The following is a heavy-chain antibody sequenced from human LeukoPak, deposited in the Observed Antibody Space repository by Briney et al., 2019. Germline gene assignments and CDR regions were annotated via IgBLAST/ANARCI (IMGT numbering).Heavy chain of an antibody. Sequence: SVKVSCKASGGTFISYAISWVRQAPGQGLEWMGRIIPIFGIANYAQKFQGRVTITADKSTSTAYMELSSLRSEDTAVYYCARGYCSSTSCYNFRFDPWGQGTLVTVSS. CDR2: IIPIFGIA. D-gene: IGHD2-2*02. J-gene: IGHJ5*02. CDR3: ARGYCSSTSCYNFRFDP. CDR1: GGTFISYA. V-gene: IGHV1-69*04.